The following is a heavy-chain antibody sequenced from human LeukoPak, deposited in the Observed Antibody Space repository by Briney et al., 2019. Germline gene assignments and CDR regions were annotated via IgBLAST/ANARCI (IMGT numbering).Heavy chain of an antibody. CDR2: IYHSGST. Sequence: SETLSLTCTVSGGSISSSSYYWGWIRQPPGKGLEWIGSIYHSGSTYYNPSLKSRVTISVDTSKNQFSLKLSSVTAADTAVYYCARGGYYGSGNDFRFDPWGQGTLVTVSS. CDR1: GGSISSSSYY. V-gene: IGHV4-39*07. D-gene: IGHD3-10*01. J-gene: IGHJ5*02. CDR3: ARGGYYGSGNDFRFDP.